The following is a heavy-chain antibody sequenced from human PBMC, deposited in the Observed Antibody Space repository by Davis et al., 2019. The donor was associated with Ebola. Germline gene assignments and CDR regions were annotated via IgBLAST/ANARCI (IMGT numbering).Heavy chain of an antibody. V-gene: IGHV4-39*01. CDR1: GGSISSSSYY. CDR2: IYYSGST. D-gene: IGHD4-11*01. J-gene: IGHJ4*02. CDR3: ARAVNFDN. Sequence: SETLSLTCTVSGGSISSSSYYWGWIRQPPGKGLEWIGSIYYSGSTYYNPSLKSRVTISVDTSKNQFSLKLSSVTAADTAVYYCARAVNFDNWGQGILVTVSS.